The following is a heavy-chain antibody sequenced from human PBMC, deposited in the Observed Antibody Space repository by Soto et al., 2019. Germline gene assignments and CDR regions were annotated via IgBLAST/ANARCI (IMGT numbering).Heavy chain of an antibody. J-gene: IGHJ6*02. V-gene: IGHV1-69*13. CDR1: GGTFSSYA. CDR2: IIPIFGTA. D-gene: IGHD6-6*01. Sequence: SVKVSCKASGGTFSSYAISWVRQAPGQGLEWMGGIIPIFGTANYAQKFQGRVTITADESTSTAYMELSSLRSEDTAVYYCGWGLKYSSLDYYYYGMDVWGQGTTVTVPS. CDR3: GWGLKYSSLDYYYYGMDV.